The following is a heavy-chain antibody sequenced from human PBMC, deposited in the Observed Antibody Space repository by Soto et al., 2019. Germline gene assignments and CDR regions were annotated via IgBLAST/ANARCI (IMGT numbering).Heavy chain of an antibody. Sequence: AAVKVSCKASGYTFTSYGISWVRQAPGQGLEWMGWISAYNGNTNYAQKLQGRVTMTTDTSTSTAYMELRSLRSDDTAVYYCARDERITIFGVVNWFDPWGQGTLVTVS. V-gene: IGHV1-18*01. D-gene: IGHD3-3*01. CDR3: ARDERITIFGVVNWFDP. CDR1: GYTFTSYG. CDR2: ISAYNGNT. J-gene: IGHJ5*02.